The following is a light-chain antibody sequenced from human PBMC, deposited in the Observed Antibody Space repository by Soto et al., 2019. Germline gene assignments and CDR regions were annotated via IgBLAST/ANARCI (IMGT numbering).Light chain of an antibody. CDR1: SSNIGSKT. V-gene: IGLV1-44*01. Sequence: QSVLTQPPSASGTPGQRVTISCSGSSSNIGSKTVNWYKQFPGTAPKLLIYSNNQRPSGVPDRFSGSKSGTSASLAISGLQSEDEADYYCATWDDSLNGLVFGGGTKLTVL. J-gene: IGLJ2*01. CDR3: ATWDDSLNGLV. CDR2: SNN.